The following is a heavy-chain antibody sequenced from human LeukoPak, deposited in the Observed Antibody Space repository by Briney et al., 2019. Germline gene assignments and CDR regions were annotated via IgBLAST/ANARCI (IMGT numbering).Heavy chain of an antibody. CDR1: GFTFSSYS. D-gene: IGHD2-2*01. V-gene: IGHV3-48*01. CDR2: ISSTSTTV. J-gene: IGHJ4*02. Sequence: GGSLRLSCAASGFTFSSYSMNWVRQAPGKGLEWISYISSTSTTVLYADSVKGRFTISRDNAKNSLDLQMNSLRAEDTAVYYCARDRVTYATSVDPLDYWGQGTLVTVSS. CDR3: ARDRVTYATSVDPLDY.